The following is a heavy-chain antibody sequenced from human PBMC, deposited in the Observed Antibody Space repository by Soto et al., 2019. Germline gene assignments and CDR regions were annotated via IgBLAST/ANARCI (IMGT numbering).Heavy chain of an antibody. D-gene: IGHD3-3*01. V-gene: IGHV1-8*01. CDR2: VNPNSGNT. CDR1: GYTFTSYD. CDR3: ARRTYYDFWSGYPQYYYYYYYMDV. J-gene: IGHJ6*03. Sequence: ASVKVSCKASGYTFTSYDINWVRQATGQGLEWMGWVNPNSGNTGYAQKFQGRVTMTRNTSISTAYMELSSLRSEDTAVYYCARRTYYDFWSGYPQYYYYYYYMDVWGKGTTVTVSS.